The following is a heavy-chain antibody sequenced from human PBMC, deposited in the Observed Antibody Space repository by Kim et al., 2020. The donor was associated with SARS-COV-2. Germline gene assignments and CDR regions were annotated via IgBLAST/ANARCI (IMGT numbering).Heavy chain of an antibody. Sequence: STYYNPSLKSRVTISVDTSKNQFSLKLSSVTAADTAVYYCASTSGWYFDYWGQGTLVTVSS. CDR2: ST. J-gene: IGHJ4*02. D-gene: IGHD6-19*01. CDR3: ASTSGWYFDY. V-gene: IGHV4-39*01.